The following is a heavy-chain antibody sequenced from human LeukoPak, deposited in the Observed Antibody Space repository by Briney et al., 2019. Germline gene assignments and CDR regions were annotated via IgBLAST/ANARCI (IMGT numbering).Heavy chain of an antibody. CDR1: GFTFSSYA. CDR2: IRGSGDST. CDR3: AKEQFLRYFHRNGYYFDH. Sequence: GGSLRLSCAASGFTFSSYAMNWVRQAPGKGLEWVSGIRGSGDSTYYAASGNCHQSPNTRVTSKNTLSLKMNSLRAEDTAVYYCAKEQFLRYFHRNGYYFDHWGQGTLVTVSS. V-gene: IGHV3-23*01. J-gene: IGHJ4*02. D-gene: IGHD3-9*01.